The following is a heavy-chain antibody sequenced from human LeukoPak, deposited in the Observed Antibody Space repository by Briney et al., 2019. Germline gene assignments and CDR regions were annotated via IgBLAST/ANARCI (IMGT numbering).Heavy chain of an antibody. J-gene: IGHJ4*02. CDR1: GDSITNTRYY. CDR2: VYYTGNT. D-gene: IGHD1-20*01. Sequence: SETLSLTCTVSGDSITNTRYYWGWIRQPPGKGLEWIGSVYYTGNTYYNPSLKSRVTVSVDTSKNQFSLKLNSVTAADTAVYYCASLNWNHGDTYYFDYWGQGTLVTVYS. V-gene: IGHV4-39*01. CDR3: ASLNWNHGDTYYFDY.